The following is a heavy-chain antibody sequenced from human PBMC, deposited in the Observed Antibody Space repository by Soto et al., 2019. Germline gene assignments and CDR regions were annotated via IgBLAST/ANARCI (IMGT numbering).Heavy chain of an antibody. CDR1: GYTFTSYY. CDR3: ARDRIPYYYDSSGYAGHDAFDI. D-gene: IGHD3-22*01. V-gene: IGHV1-46*01. CDR2: INPSGGST. J-gene: IGHJ3*02. Sequence: ASVKVSCKASGYTFTSYYMHWVRQAPGQGLEWMGIINPSGGSTSYAQKFQGRVTMTRDTSTSTVYMELSSLRSEDTAVYYCARDRIPYYYDSSGYAGHDAFDIWGQGTMVTVSS.